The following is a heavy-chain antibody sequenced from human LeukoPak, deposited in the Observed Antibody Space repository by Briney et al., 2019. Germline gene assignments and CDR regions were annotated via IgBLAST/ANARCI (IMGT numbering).Heavy chain of an antibody. CDR2: ISAYNGNT. Sequence: GASVKVSCKASGYTFTSYGISWVRQAPGQGLEWMGWISAYNGNTNYAQKFQGRVTMTRDTSTSTVYMELSSLRSEDTAVYYCARDMTTVTTQSTFDYWGQGTLVTVSS. CDR3: ARDMTTVTTQSTFDY. CDR1: GYTFTSYG. J-gene: IGHJ4*02. D-gene: IGHD4-11*01. V-gene: IGHV1-18*01.